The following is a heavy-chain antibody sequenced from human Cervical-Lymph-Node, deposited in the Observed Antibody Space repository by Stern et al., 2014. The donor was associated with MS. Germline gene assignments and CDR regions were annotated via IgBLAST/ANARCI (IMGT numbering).Heavy chain of an antibody. V-gene: IGHV3-30*03. CDR3: ARGSDWYPLDY. Sequence: VQLVESGGGVVQPGRSLRLSCSPSGTAFGTYGMNWVRPAPGMGQEWVSLISFDGAKTYYADSVKRRFTFSRDKPKNTLYLQMKSLRGEDSAVYYCARGSDWYPLDYWGQGTLVTVSS. CDR1: GTAFGTYG. J-gene: IGHJ4*02. D-gene: IGHD6-19*01. CDR2: ISFDGAKT.